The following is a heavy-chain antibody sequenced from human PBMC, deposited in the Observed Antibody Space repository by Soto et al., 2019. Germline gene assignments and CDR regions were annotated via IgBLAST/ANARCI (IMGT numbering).Heavy chain of an antibody. Sequence: SETLSLTCAVYGGSFSGYYRSWIRQPPGKGLEWIGEINHSGSTNYNPSLKSRVTISVDTSKNQFSLKLSSVTAADTAVYYCARGLEYYYGSGSYYNYWRYYYYGMDVWGQGTTVTVSS. J-gene: IGHJ6*02. CDR1: GGSFSGYY. CDR3: ARGLEYYYGSGSYYNYWRYYYYGMDV. V-gene: IGHV4-34*01. D-gene: IGHD3-10*01. CDR2: INHSGST.